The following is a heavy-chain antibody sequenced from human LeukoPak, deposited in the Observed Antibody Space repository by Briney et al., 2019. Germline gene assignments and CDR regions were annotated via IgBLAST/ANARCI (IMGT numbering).Heavy chain of an antibody. CDR3: ARDLCGGDCYNIDP. D-gene: IGHD2-21*01. V-gene: IGHV1-2*02. Sequence: VASVKVSCKASGYTFTGYYMHWVRQAPGQGLEWMGWINPNSGGTNYAQKFQGRVTMTRDTSISTAYMELSRLRSDDTAVYYCARDLCGGDCYNIDPWGQGTLVTVSS. J-gene: IGHJ5*02. CDR1: GYTFTGYY. CDR2: INPNSGGT.